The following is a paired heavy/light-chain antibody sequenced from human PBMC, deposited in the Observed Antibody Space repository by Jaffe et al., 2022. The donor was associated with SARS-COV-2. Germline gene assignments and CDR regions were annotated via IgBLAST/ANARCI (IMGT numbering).Heavy chain of an antibody. CDR3: ARSVGALDS. D-gene: IGHD1-26*01. Sequence: EVQLVESGGGLVQPGGSLRLSCTASGFTFSRYGMNWVRQAPGKGLEWVSYINSGSSAISYADSVKGRFTISRDSAKNSLYLQMNSLRDEDTAVYYCARSVGALDSWGQGTLVTVSS. J-gene: IGHJ4*02. CDR2: INSGSSAI. V-gene: IGHV3-48*02. CDR1: GFTFSRYG.
Light chain of an antibody. CDR3: QQYYTFPRT. V-gene: IGKV4-1*01. CDR1: QSVLDSSNNKNS. CDR2: WAS. Sequence: DIVMTQSPDSLAVSLGERATINCKSSQSVLDSSNNKNSLAWYQQKPGQPPKMLIHWASTRESGVPDRFSGSGSGTDFTLAISSLQAEDVAVYYCQQYYTFPRTFGHGTKVEIK. J-gene: IGKJ1*01.